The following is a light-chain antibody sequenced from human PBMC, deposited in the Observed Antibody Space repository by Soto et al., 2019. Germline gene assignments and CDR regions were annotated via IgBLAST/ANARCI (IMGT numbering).Light chain of an antibody. J-gene: IGKJ2*01. V-gene: IGKV1-9*01. CDR2: AAS. Sequence: DIQMTQSPAFLSASVGDRVTITCRASQGISNYLVWYQQKPGKAPKLLIYAASTLQSGVPSRFSGSGSGTEFTLTICSLQPEEFATYYCQQLNSYPPFTFGQGTKLEIK. CDR1: QGISNY. CDR3: QQLNSYPPFT.